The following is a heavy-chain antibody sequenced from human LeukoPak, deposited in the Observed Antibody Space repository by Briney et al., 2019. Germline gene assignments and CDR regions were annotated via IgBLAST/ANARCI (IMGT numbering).Heavy chain of an antibody. CDR3: ARWTNFHAFDI. D-gene: IGHD1-1*01. Sequence: GGSLRLSCAASGFTFSSYAMHWVRQAPGKGLEWVAVISYDGSNKYYAYSVKGRFTISRDDSKNTVYLQMNSLRAEDTAVYYCARWTNFHAFDIWGQGTLVTVSS. V-gene: IGHV3-30*14. J-gene: IGHJ3*02. CDR1: GFTFSSYA. CDR2: ISYDGSNK.